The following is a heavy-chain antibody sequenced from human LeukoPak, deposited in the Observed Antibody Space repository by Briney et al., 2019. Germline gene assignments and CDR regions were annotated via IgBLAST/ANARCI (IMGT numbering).Heavy chain of an antibody. V-gene: IGHV3-9*03. J-gene: IGHJ4*02. Sequence: PGGSLRLSCSASGFTFDNYAMHWVRHAPMKGLEWVESINWRSDEIGYADSVKGRFTISRDNAKNSLYLQMNSLETEDMGLYYCARRSNWEHHFDSWGQGTLVTVSS. CDR2: INWRSDEI. D-gene: IGHD4-11*01. CDR3: ARRSNWEHHFDS. CDR1: GFTFDNYA.